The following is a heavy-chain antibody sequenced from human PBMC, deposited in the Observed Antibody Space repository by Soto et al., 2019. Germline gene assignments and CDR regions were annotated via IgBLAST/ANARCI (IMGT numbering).Heavy chain of an antibody. CDR2: ISYDGSNK. CDR3: AKERMEQYQLLPFFDY. J-gene: IGHJ4*02. V-gene: IGHV3-30*18. Sequence: GGSLRLSCAASGFSFSSYGMHWLRQAAGKGLEWVAVISYDGSNKYYADSVRGRFTISRDNSKNTLYLQMNSLRPEDTAVFYCAKERMEQYQLLPFFDYWGQGTLVTVSS. CDR1: GFSFSSYG. D-gene: IGHD2-2*01.